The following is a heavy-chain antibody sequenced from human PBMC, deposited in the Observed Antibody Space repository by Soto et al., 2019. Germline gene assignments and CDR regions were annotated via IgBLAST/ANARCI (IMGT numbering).Heavy chain of an antibody. CDR2: IIPIFGTA. CDR1: GGTFSSYA. J-gene: IGHJ4*02. V-gene: IGHV1-69*13. Sequence: SVKVSCKSSGGTFSSYAISWVRQAPGQGLEWMGGIIPIFGTANYAQKFQCRVTITADESTSTAYMELSSLRSEDTAVYYCARSIAAIPYFDYWGKGTLGTVSS. CDR3: ARSIAAIPYFDY. D-gene: IGHD6-6*01.